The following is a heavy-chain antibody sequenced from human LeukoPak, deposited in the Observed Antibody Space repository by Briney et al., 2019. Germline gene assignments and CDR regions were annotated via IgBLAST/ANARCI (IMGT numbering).Heavy chain of an antibody. Sequence: ASVTVSCKASGYTFTNYPITWVRQAPGQGLEWMGWISPYNGNTNYAQKFQGRVTVTTDTSTSTVYLEVTSLRSDDMPVYFCARAQRRWYTSDAFDIWGQGTMVTVSS. D-gene: IGHD4-23*01. CDR1: GYTFTNYP. J-gene: IGHJ3*02. V-gene: IGHV1-18*03. CDR3: ARAQRRWYTSDAFDI. CDR2: ISPYNGNT.